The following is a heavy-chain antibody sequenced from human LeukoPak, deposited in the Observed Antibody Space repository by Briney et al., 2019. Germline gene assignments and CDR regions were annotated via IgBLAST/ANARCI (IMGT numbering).Heavy chain of an antibody. CDR3: AQQLGYCSSGSCYFTF. Sequence: PGGSLRLSCAASGFTFSSFAMSWVRQAPGKGLEWVSAISNSGGDTYPADSVKGRFTISRDNSKNTLYLQMNSLRAEDTAIYYCAQQLGYCSSGSCYFTFWGQGTLVTVSS. V-gene: IGHV3-23*01. CDR2: ISNSGGDT. CDR1: GFTFSSFA. J-gene: IGHJ4*02. D-gene: IGHD2-15*01.